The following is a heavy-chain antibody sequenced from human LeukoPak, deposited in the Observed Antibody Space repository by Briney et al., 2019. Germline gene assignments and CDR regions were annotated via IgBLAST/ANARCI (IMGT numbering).Heavy chain of an antibody. CDR3: ARLVQYYYGSEIDY. J-gene: IGHJ4*02. V-gene: IGHV4-39*01. CDR1: GASISSGSYY. Sequence: SETLSLTCTVSGASISSGSYYWSWIRQPAGKGLEWIGRIYYSGSTYYNPSLKSRVTISVDTSKNQFSLKLSSVTAADTAVYYCARLVQYYYGSEIDYWGQGTLVTVSS. D-gene: IGHD3-10*01. CDR2: IYYSGST.